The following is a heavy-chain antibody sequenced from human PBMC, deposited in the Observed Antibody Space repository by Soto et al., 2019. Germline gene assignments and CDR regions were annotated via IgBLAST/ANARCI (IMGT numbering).Heavy chain of an antibody. CDR1: GASVSTGGYS. J-gene: IGHJ5*02. V-gene: IGHV4-30-2*01. CDR3: ARGDRYSGSFSDYCDP. D-gene: IGHD1-26*01. CDR2: IYESGRT. Sequence: SETLSLTCIVSGASVSTGGYSWSWIRPPPGKGPEWIGYIYESGRTYYKPSLKSRASISMDKSRNQFSVRLTSVPAADTVVYFCARGDRYSGSFSDYCDPWGQGTLVTVSS.